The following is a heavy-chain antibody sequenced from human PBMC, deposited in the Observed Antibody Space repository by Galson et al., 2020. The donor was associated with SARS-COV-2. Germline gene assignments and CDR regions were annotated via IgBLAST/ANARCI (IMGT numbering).Heavy chain of an antibody. V-gene: IGHV3-33*01. CDR3: ARSEHSSGWDDAFDI. J-gene: IGHJ3*02. CDR1: GFTFSSYG. CDR2: LWYDGSNK. D-gene: IGHD6-19*01. Sequence: GESLKISCAASGFTFSSYGMHWVRQAPGKGLEWVAVLWYDGSNKYYADSVKGRFTISRDNSKNTLYLQMNSLRAEDTAVYYCARSEHSSGWDDAFDIWGQGTMVTVSS.